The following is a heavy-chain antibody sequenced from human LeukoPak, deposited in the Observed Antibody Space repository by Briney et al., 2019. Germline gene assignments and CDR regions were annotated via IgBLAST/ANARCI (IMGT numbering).Heavy chain of an antibody. CDR1: GGSISNYY. J-gene: IGHJ5*02. CDR3: ARGHIVVVVAATRAVSWFDP. CDR2: IYHSGST. D-gene: IGHD2-15*01. V-gene: IGHV4-59*12. Sequence: SETLSLTCTVSGGSISNYYWNWIRQPPGKGLEWIGYIYHSGSTNYNPSLKSRVTISVDTSKNQFSLKLSSVTAADTAVYYCARGHIVVVVAATRAVSWFDPWGQETLVTVSS.